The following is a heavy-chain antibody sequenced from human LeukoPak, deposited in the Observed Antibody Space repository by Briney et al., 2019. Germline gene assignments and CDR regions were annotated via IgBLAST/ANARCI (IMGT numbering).Heavy chain of an antibody. CDR2: IYTSGSI. CDR3: ARGPYSYDSSGAFDI. V-gene: IGHV4-4*07. J-gene: IGHJ3*02. D-gene: IGHD3-22*01. CDR1: GGSISSYY. Sequence: SETLSLTCTVSGGSISSYYWRWIRQPAGKGLEGIGRIYTSGSITYNPSLKRRVSISVDTSKNQFSLKLSSVTAADTAVYFCARGPYSYDSSGAFDIWGQGTMVTVSS.